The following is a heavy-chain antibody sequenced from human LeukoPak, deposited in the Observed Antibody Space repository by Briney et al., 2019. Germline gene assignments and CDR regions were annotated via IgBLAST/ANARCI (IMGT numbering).Heavy chain of an antibody. J-gene: IGHJ4*02. V-gene: IGHV1-69*01. CDR1: GGTFSSYA. Sequence: SVKVSCKASGGTFSSYAISWVRQAPGQGLEWMGGIIPIFGTANYAQKFQGRVTITADESTSTAYMELSSLRSEDTAVYYCARDKYYDSSGYFRFDYWGQGTLVTVSS. D-gene: IGHD3-22*01. CDR2: IIPIFGTA. CDR3: ARDKYYDSSGYFRFDY.